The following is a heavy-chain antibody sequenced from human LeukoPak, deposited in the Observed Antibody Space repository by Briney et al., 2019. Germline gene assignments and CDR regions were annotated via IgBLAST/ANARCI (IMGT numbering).Heavy chain of an antibody. D-gene: IGHD3-3*01. CDR1: GLAFSSYA. CDR3: ADYGVSGVRNNFY. J-gene: IGHJ4*02. CDR2: ISVASNT. V-gene: IGHV3-23*01. Sequence: GGSLRLSCAASGLAFSSYAMSWVRQAPGKGLEWVSTISVASNTFYADSVKGRFTISRDNSRNTAYLQMTSLRADDTAVYYCADYGVSGVRNNFYWGQGTLVTVSS.